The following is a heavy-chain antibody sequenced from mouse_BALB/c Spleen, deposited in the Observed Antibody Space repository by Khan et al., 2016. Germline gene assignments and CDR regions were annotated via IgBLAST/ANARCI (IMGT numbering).Heavy chain of an antibody. CDR3: ARTARIKY. D-gene: IGHD1-2*01. Sequence: EVQLVESGPGLVKPSQSLSLTCTVTGYSITSGYGWNWIRQFPGNQLEWMGYISYSGSTNYNPSIQSRISITRDTSKHQFFLQLNAVTTEDTATYYCARTARIKYWGQGTTLTVSS. CDR1: GYSITSGYG. J-gene: IGHJ2*01. V-gene: IGHV3-2*02. CDR2: ISYSGST.